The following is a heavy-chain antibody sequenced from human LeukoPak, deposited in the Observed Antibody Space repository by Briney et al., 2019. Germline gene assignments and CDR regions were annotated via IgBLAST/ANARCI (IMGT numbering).Heavy chain of an antibody. D-gene: IGHD3-22*01. CDR1: GGSINSYY. Sequence: PSETLSLTCTVSGGSINSYYWSWIRQPAGKGVEWIGRIYTSGSTNYNPSLKSRVTMSVDTSKNQFSLKLSSVTAADTAVYYCARAESSGYSDAFDNWGQGTMVTVSS. CDR2: IYTSGST. V-gene: IGHV4-4*07. J-gene: IGHJ3*02. CDR3: ARAESSGYSDAFDN.